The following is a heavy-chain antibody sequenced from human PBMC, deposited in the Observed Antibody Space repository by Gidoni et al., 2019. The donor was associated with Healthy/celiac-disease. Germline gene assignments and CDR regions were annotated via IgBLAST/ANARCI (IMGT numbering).Heavy chain of an antibody. CDR3: ARHSHTMIVADY. Sequence: QVQLVQSGAEVQKPGAPVKVSCKASGYTFTTYGISWVRQAPGQGLEWLGWISAYNGNTNYAQKLQGRVTMTTDTATSTAYMGLRSLRSDDTAVYYCARHSHTMIVADYWGQGTLVTVSS. J-gene: IGHJ4*02. CDR2: ISAYNGNT. V-gene: IGHV1-18*01. CDR1: GYTFTTYG. D-gene: IGHD3-22*01.